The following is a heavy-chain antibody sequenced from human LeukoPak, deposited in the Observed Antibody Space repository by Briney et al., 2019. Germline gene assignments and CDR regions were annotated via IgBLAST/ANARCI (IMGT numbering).Heavy chain of an antibody. CDR2: IYYSGIT. Sequence: SETLSLTCTVSGGSIRGSTYYWGWVRQPPGKGLEWIGNIYYSGITYYNPSLKSRVTIYVDTSKNQFSLKLTSVTAADTALYYCARQGTSIVGATIDYWGQGTLVTVSS. D-gene: IGHD1-26*01. CDR3: ARQGTSIVGATIDY. CDR1: GGSIRGSTYY. V-gene: IGHV4-39*01. J-gene: IGHJ4*02.